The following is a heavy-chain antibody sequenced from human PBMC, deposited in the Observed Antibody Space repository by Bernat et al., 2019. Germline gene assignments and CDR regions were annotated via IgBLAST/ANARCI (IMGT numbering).Heavy chain of an antibody. D-gene: IGHD3-16*01. Sequence: EVQLVESGGGVIQPGGSLRLSCAPSGFTFSNAWMSWVRQAPGKGLEWVGRIKSKTDGGTTDYAAPVKGRFTISRDDSKNTLYLQMNSLKTEDTAVYYCTTVYRFAGERIRYFDYWGQGTLVTVSS. CDR3: TTVYRFAGERIRYFDY. J-gene: IGHJ4*02. CDR1: GFTFSNAW. CDR2: IKSKTDGGTT. V-gene: IGHV3-15*01.